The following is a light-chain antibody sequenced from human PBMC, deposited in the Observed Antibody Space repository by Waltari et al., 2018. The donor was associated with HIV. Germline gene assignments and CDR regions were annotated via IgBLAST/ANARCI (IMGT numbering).Light chain of an antibody. J-gene: IGLJ1*01. CDR1: TSNLANNY. CDR2: END. Sequence: QSILTRPPSVSAAPGHNVTIPCSGTTSNLANNYVSWYQHLPGTAPKLLIFENDKRPSEIPDRFSGSKSGTSATLGIIGLQPGDEADYYCGTWDTSLTAYVFTTGTKVSV. V-gene: IGLV1-51*02. CDR3: GTWDTSLTAYV.